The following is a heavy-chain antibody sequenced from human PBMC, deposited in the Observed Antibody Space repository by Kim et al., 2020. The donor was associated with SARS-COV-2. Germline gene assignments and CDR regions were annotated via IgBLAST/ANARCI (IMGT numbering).Heavy chain of an antibody. CDR3: ARDLLTYSGSYPFYYGMDV. Sequence: GRFTISRDNSKNTVYLQMNSLRAEDTAVYYCARDLLTYSGSYPFYYGMDVWGQGTTVTVS. J-gene: IGHJ6*02. V-gene: IGHV3-30*07. D-gene: IGHD1-26*01.